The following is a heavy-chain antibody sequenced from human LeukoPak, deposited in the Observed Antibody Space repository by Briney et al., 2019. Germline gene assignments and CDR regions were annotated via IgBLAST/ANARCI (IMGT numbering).Heavy chain of an antibody. V-gene: IGHV3-30-3*01. CDR1: GFTFSSYA. CDR3: AREQLQNIVATTPYLDY. CDR2: ISYDGSNK. Sequence: GGSLRLSCAASGFTFSSYAMHWVRQAPGKGLEWVAVISYDGSNKYYADSVKGRFTISRDNSKNTLYLQMNSLRAEDTAVYYCAREQLQNIVATTPYLDYWGQGTLVTVSS. D-gene: IGHD5-12*01. J-gene: IGHJ4*02.